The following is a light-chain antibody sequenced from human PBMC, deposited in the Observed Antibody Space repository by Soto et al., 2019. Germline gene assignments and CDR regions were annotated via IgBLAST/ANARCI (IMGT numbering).Light chain of an antibody. J-gene: IGKJ3*01. Sequence: DIVLTQSPGTLSLSPGERATLSCRASQTISDNHLAWYQQKPCQSPRLLISGASVRAPGVPDRFSGSGSETDFTLTSSRLEPEDFGFYYCHQYGSSPEISFGPGTKVDIK. CDR1: QTISDNH. V-gene: IGKV3-20*01. CDR2: GAS. CDR3: HQYGSSPEIS.